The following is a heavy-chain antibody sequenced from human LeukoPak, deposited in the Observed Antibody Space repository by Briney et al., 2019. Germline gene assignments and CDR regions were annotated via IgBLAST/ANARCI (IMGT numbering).Heavy chain of an antibody. J-gene: IGHJ1*01. CDR2: IYSGGST. CDR1: GFTASSNY. V-gene: IGHV3-66*01. CDR3: ARGLRAAYCGGDCYWDEYFQH. D-gene: IGHD2-21*02. Sequence: PGGSLRLSCAASGFTASSNYMSWVRQAPGKGLEWVSVIYSGGSTYYADSVKGRFTISRDNSKNTLYLQMNSLRAEDTAVYYCARGLRAAYCGGDCYWDEYFQHWGQGTLVTVSS.